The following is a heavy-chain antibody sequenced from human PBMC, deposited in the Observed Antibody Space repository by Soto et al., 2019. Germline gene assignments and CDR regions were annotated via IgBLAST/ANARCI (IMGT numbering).Heavy chain of an antibody. Sequence: EVQLVESGGGLVQPGGSLRLSCAASGFAFSNYGMNWVRQAPGERLEWLSYIGSSSSVTYYTDSVKDRFTISRDDAKNSLYLRMNSLRDEDTAVYYCARAALHGYDYWGQGTLVTVSS. D-gene: IGHD5-18*01. CDR2: IGSSSSVT. V-gene: IGHV3-48*02. J-gene: IGHJ4*02. CDR1: GFAFSNYG. CDR3: ARAALHGYDY.